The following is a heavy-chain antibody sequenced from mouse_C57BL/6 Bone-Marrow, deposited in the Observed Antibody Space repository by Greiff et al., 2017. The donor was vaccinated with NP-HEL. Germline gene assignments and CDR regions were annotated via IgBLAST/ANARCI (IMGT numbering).Heavy chain of an antibody. CDR1: GYTFTDYY. CDR2: INPNNGGT. D-gene: IGHD2-4*01. CDR3: AYDYDAWCAY. Sequence: EVQLQQSGPELVKPGASVKISCKASGYTFTDYYMNWVKQSHGKSLEWIGDINPNNGGTSYNQKFKGKATLTVDKSYSTAYMELRSLTSEDSAVYYCAYDYDAWCAYWGQGTLVTVSA. V-gene: IGHV1-26*01. J-gene: IGHJ3*01.